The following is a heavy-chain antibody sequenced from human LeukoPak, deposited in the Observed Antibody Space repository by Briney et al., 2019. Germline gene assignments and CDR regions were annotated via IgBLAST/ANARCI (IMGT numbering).Heavy chain of an antibody. V-gene: IGHV4-4*02. CDR1: GGSISSSNW. CDR2: IYHSGST. J-gene: IGHJ6*03. CDR3: ARVHCSSTSCYRGNYYYYMDV. Sequence: SETLSLTCAVSGGSISSSNWWSWVRQPPGKGLEWIGEIYHSGSTNYNPSLKSRVTISVDKSKNQFSLKLSSVTAADTAVYYCARVHCSSTSCYRGNYYYYMDVWGKGTTVTVSS. D-gene: IGHD2-2*02.